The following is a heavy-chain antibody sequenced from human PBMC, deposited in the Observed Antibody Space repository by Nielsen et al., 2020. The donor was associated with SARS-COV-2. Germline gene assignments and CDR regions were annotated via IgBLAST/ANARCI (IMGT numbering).Heavy chain of an antibody. CDR2: IDPSDSYT. J-gene: IGHJ3*02. D-gene: IGHD3-10*01. CDR3: ARPRTGKYYYDAFDI. V-gene: IGHV5-10-1*01. Sequence: GESLKISCKGSGYSFTSYWISWVRQMPGKGLEWMGRIDPSDSYTNYSPSFQGHVTISADKSISTAYLQWSSLKASDTAMYYCARPRTGKYYYDAFDIWGQGTMVTVSS. CDR1: GYSFTSYW.